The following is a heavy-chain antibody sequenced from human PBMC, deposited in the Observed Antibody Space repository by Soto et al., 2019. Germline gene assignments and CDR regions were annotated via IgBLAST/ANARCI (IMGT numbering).Heavy chain of an antibody. V-gene: IGHV2-70*01. J-gene: IGHJ3*02. D-gene: IGHD3-10*01. CDR1: GFSLSTSGMC. Sequence: SGPTLVNPTHTLTLTCTFSGFSLSTSGMCVSWIRQPPGKALEWLALIDWDDDKYYSTSLKTRLTISKDTSKNQVVLTMTNMDPVDTATYYCARLAYYGSGSYCGAFDIWGQGTMVTVSS. CDR2: IDWDDDK. CDR3: ARLAYYGSGSYCGAFDI.